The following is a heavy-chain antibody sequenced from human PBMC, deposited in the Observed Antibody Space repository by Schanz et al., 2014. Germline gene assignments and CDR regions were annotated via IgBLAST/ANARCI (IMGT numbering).Heavy chain of an antibody. Sequence: QVQLVQSGAEVKKPGASVKVSCKASGYTFTSYGISWVRQAPGQGLEWMGWISPYNGNTNYAQKLQGRVTMTADTSTSTAYMDMRSLRSSDTAADDCARVSSEFERAKYYLYCLDPWGRGTPVTVSS. CDR3: ARVSSEFERAKYYLYCLDP. V-gene: IGHV1-18*01. CDR2: ISPYNGNT. CDR1: GYTFTSYG. J-gene: IGHJ6*03. D-gene: IGHD1-1*01.